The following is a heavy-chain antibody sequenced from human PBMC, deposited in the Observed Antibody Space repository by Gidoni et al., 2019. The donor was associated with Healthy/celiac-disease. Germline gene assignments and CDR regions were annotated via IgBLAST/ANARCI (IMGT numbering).Heavy chain of an antibody. Sequence: EVQLVQSGAEVKKPGESLRISCKGSGYSFTSYWISWVRQMPGKGLEWMGRIDPSDSYTNYSPSFQGHVTISADKSISTAYLQWSSLKASDTAMYYCARHEGTYGDPYNWFDPWGQGTLVTVSS. V-gene: IGHV5-10-1*03. CDR3: ARHEGTYGDPYNWFDP. J-gene: IGHJ5*02. CDR1: GYSFTSYW. D-gene: IGHD4-17*01. CDR2: IDPSDSYT.